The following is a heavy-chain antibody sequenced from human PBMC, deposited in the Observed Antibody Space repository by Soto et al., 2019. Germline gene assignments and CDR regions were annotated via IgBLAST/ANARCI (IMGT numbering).Heavy chain of an antibody. CDR3: ARHPERIAQIGWFGP. J-gene: IGHJ5*02. D-gene: IGHD6-13*01. Sequence: EVQLVESGGGLVQPGGSLRLSCAASGFTFSSYSMNWVRQAPGKGLEWVSYISSSSSTIYYADSVKGRFTISRDNAKNSLYLLMISLRAEDTAVYYCARHPERIAQIGWFGPWGQGTLVTVSS. CDR2: ISSSSSTI. V-gene: IGHV3-48*01. CDR1: GFTFSSYS.